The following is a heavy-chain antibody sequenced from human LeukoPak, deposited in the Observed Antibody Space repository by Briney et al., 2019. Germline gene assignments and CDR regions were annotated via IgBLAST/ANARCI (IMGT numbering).Heavy chain of an antibody. D-gene: IGHD3-3*01. CDR3: ARVSEYYDFWSGYQRDFDY. CDR2: INPNSGGT. Sequence: ASVKVSCTASGYTFTGYYMHWVRQAPGQGLEWMGWINPNSGGTNYAQKFQGRVTMTRDTSISTAYMELSRLRSDDTAAYYCARVSEYYDFWSGYQRDFDYWGQGTLVTVSS. V-gene: IGHV1-2*02. J-gene: IGHJ4*02. CDR1: GYTFTGYY.